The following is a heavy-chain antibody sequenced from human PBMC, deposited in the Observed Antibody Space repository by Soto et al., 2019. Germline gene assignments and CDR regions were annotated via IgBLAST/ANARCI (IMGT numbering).Heavy chain of an antibody. CDR3: ASRIVVMKDGRDG. Sequence: QVQLVQSGAEVKKPGSSVKVSCKASGGTFSNYAVSWVRQAPGQGLEWMGGIISLYGTTNYAQKLQGRLTLTADEITNTAYMELRSLRSEDTAVDYCASRIVVMKDGRDGWGQGTTVTVSS. CDR1: GGTFSNYA. J-gene: IGHJ6*02. V-gene: IGHV1-69*01. CDR2: IISLYGTT. D-gene: IGHD1-26*01.